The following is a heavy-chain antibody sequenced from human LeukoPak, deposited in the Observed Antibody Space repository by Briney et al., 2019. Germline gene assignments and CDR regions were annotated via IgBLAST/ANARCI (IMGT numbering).Heavy chain of an antibody. V-gene: IGHV3-74*01. CDR1: GFTFSSYT. J-gene: IGHJ4*02. Sequence: GGSLRLSCAASGFTFSSYTMNWVRQAPGKGLEWVSRINSDGSSTSYADSVKGRFTISRDNSKNTLYLQMNSLRAEDTAVYYCARDGPEGIVVVSPSFYFDYWGQGTLVTVSS. CDR3: ARDGPEGIVVVSPSFYFDY. CDR2: INSDGSST. D-gene: IGHD3-22*01.